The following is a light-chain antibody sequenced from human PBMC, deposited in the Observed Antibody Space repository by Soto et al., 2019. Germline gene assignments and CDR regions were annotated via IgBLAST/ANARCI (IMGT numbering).Light chain of an antibody. Sequence: EIVLTQSPGTLSLSPGERATLSCRATQIVSSSYLAWYQQKPGQAPRLLIYGASSRATGIPDRFSGSGSGTDFTLTISRLEPEDFAVYYCQMYNNWVGTFGGGTKVEIK. V-gene: IGKV3-20*01. CDR1: QIVSSSY. CDR2: GAS. CDR3: QMYNNWVGT. J-gene: IGKJ4*01.